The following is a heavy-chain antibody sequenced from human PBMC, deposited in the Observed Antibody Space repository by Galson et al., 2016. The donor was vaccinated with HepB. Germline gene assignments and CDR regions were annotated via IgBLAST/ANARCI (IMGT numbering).Heavy chain of an antibody. Sequence: SLRLSCAASGFTVSNNYMSWVRQAPGKGLECVSLIYSGGSTSYADSVKGRFTISGDHFKNTLYLQMNSLRAEDTAVYFCTCGRSPGAYWGQGTLVTVSS. CDR2: IYSGGST. J-gene: IGHJ4*02. V-gene: IGHV3-53*01. CDR3: TCGRSPGAY. CDR1: GFTVSNNY. D-gene: IGHD3-16*02.